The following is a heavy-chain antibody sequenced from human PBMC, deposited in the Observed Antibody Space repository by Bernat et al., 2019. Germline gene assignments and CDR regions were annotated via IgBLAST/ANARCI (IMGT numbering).Heavy chain of an antibody. V-gene: IGHV4-39*01. CDR3: ALTRRPVKLRFLEWFPFDC. D-gene: IGHD3-3*01. Sequence: QVQLQESGPGLVKPSETLSLNCTVSGGSISSSSYYWGWIRQPPGKGLEWIGRTYYSGSTYYNPSLRSRVTISVDTSKNQFSLKLSSVIAADTAVYYCALTRRPVKLRFLEWFPFDCWGQGSLVTVSS. CDR1: GGSISSSSYY. J-gene: IGHJ4*03. CDR2: TYYSGST.